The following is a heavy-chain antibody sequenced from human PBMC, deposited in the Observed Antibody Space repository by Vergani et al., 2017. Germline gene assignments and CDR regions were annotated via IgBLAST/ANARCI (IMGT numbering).Heavy chain of an antibody. CDR1: ADSISSGSYY. CDR3: ARQRPGSGWSPGDFDD. Sequence: QLQLQQSGPGLVKPSETLFLTCTVSADSISSGSYYWGCIRQPPGKSLEWIGSIYYSGLTYYNPSLKSRVAISVDTSKNQFSLKVTSVTAVDTAIYFCARQRPGSGWSPGDFDDWGQGILVTVSS. D-gene: IGHD6-19*01. CDR2: IYYSGLT. V-gene: IGHV4-39*01. J-gene: IGHJ4*02.